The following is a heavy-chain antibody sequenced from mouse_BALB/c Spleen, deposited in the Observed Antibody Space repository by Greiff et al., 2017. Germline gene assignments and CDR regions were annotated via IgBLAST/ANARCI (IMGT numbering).Heavy chain of an antibody. Sequence: EAKLVESGGGLVQPGGSLKLSCAASGFTFSSYTMSWVRQTPEKRLEWVAYISNGGGSTYYPDTVKGRFTISRDNAKNTLYLQMSSLKSEDTAMYYCARGAYYRYDGGAMDYWGQGTSVTVSS. CDR2: ISNGGGST. J-gene: IGHJ4*01. CDR1: GFTFSSYT. CDR3: ARGAYYRYDGGAMDY. D-gene: IGHD2-14*01. V-gene: IGHV5-12-2*01.